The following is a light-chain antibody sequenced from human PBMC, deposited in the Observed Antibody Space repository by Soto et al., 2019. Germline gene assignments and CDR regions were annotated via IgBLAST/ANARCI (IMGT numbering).Light chain of an antibody. CDR3: SSYSTSYFYF. CDR2: EVN. Sequence: QSVLTQPASVSGSPGQSITISCTGTSSNVGSYKLVSWYQQHPGKAPKLMILEVNKRPSGVSNRFSGSKSGSTASLTISGLRDEDEADYYCSSYSTSYFYFFGSGTKVTVL. CDR1: SSNVGSYKL. V-gene: IGLV2-14*02. J-gene: IGLJ1*01.